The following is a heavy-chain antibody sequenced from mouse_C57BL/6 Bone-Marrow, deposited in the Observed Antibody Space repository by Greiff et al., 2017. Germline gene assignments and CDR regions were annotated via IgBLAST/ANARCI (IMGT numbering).Heavy chain of an antibody. V-gene: IGHV1-81*01. Sequence: QVQLQQSGAELARPGASVKLSCKASGYTFTSYGISWVKQRTGQGLEWIGEIYPRCGNTYYNEKFKGKATLTADKSSSTAYMGLRSLTSEDSAVYFCARGGFAYWGQGTLVTVSA. CDR2: IYPRCGNT. CDR1: GYTFTSYG. CDR3: ARGGFAY. J-gene: IGHJ3*01.